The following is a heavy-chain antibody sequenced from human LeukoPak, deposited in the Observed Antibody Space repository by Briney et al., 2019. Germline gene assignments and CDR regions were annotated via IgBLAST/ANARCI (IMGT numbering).Heavy chain of an antibody. CDR3: ARDGSISGYYDILTGMDVDY. CDR2: INPTGGST. J-gene: IGHJ4*02. Sequence: ASEKVSCKASGYTFPSYFMHWVRQAPGQGLEWMGIINPTGGSTTYAQKFQGRVTMTRDTSTSTVYMELSSLRSDDTAVYYCARDGSISGYYDILTGMDVDYWGQGTLVTVSS. D-gene: IGHD3-9*01. CDR1: GYTFPSYF. V-gene: IGHV1-46*01.